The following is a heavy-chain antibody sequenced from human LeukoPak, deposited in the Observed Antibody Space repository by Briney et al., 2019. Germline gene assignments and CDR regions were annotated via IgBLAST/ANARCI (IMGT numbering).Heavy chain of an antibody. CDR3: ARGVDYDNNYFQYGMDV. J-gene: IGHJ6*02. D-gene: IGHD3-22*01. CDR2: INYSGST. V-gene: IGHV4-59*01. Sequence: PSETLSLTCTVSGGSISSYYWSWIRQPPGKGLEWIGYINYSGSTNYNPSLKSRVTISVDRSKNQFSLKLNSVTAADTAVYYCARGVDYDNNYFQYGMDVWGRGTTVTVSS. CDR1: GGSISSYY.